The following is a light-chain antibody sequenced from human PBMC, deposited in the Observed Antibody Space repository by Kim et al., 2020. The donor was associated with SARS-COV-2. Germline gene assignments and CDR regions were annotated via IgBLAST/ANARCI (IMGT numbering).Light chain of an antibody. CDR2: GAS. CDR1: QSVSSSY. CDR3: QQYGSSPGT. V-gene: IGKV3-20*01. J-gene: IGKJ1*01. Sequence: FPGERAPLSCRASQSVSSSYLAWYQQKPGQAPRLLIYGASSRATGIPDRFSGSGSETDFTLTISRLEPEDFAVYYCQQYGSSPGTFGQGTKVDIK.